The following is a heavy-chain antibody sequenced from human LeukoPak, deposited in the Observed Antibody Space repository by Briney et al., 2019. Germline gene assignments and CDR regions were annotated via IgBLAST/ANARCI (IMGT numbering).Heavy chain of an antibody. CDR1: GFTFSSCA. Sequence: GGSLRLSCAASGFTFSSCAMHWVRQAPGKGLEWVAVISYDGSNKYYADSVKGRFTISRDNSKNTLYLQMNSLRAEDTAVYYCARGAVITSGLDYWGPGTLVTVSS. V-gene: IGHV3-30-3*01. CDR3: ARGAVITSGLDY. CDR2: ISYDGSNK. D-gene: IGHD3-3*01. J-gene: IGHJ4*02.